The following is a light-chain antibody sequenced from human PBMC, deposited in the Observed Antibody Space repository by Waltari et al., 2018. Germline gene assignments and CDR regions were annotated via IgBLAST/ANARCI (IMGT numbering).Light chain of an antibody. Sequence: QSALTQPASVSGSPGQSITISCTGTSSDVGGYNFVSWYQQHPGKVPKLIIYDVTNRPSGASNRFSGSKSGNTASLTISGLQAEDEADYYCSSYTTSSTYVFGTGTKVTVL. CDR1: SSDVGGYNF. CDR2: DVT. J-gene: IGLJ1*01. CDR3: SSYTTSSTYV. V-gene: IGLV2-14*03.